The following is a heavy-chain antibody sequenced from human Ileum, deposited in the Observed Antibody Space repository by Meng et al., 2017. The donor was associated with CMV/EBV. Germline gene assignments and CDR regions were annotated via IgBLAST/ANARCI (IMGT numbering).Heavy chain of an antibody. D-gene: IGHD2-2*01. CDR3: AGAKDIVVVPAANLYYYGMDV. J-gene: IGHJ6*02. CDR1: GGTFSSYA. Sequence: SVKVSCKASGGTFSSYAISWVRQAPGQGLEWMGGIIPIFGTANYAQKFQGRVTITTDESTSTAYMELSSLRSEDTAVYYCAGAKDIVVVPAANLYYYGMDVWGQGTTVTVSS. V-gene: IGHV1-69*05. CDR2: IIPIFGTA.